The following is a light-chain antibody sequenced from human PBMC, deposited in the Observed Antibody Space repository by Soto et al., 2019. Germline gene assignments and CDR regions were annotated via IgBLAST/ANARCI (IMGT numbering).Light chain of an antibody. CDR2: GAS. CDR1: QSVSSSS. J-gene: IGKJ2*01. V-gene: IGKV3-20*01. CDR3: QQYSSSPPMYT. Sequence: EIVLTQSPGTLSLSPGERATLSCRASQSVSSSSLAWYQQKPGQAPRLLIYGASSRATGIPDRFSGSGSGTDFTLTISRLEPEDFAVYYCQQYSSSPPMYTFGQGTKLEIK.